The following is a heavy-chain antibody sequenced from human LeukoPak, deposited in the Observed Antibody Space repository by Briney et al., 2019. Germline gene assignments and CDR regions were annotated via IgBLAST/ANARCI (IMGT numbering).Heavy chain of an antibody. Sequence: PAETLTLACTVSGGAISNTSYYWGWIRQPPGNGLEWIGSASYSGSTYYNPSLESRVIISVDTSKSQFSLRLSSVTAADTAIYYCARLRSYGGKRGIDYWGQGTPVALYS. CDR3: ARLRSYGGKRGIDY. CDR1: GGAISNTSYY. J-gene: IGHJ4*02. D-gene: IGHD4-23*01. CDR2: ASYSGST. V-gene: IGHV4-39*01.